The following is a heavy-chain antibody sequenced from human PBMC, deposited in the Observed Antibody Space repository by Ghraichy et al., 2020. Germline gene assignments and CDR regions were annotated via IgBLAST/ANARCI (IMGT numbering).Heavy chain of an antibody. V-gene: IGHV3-21*01. CDR2: ISSSSSYI. CDR3: ARVTTIYDSSGYYYQYYYYGMDV. J-gene: IGHJ6*02. Sequence: GGSLRLSCAASGFTFSSYSMNWVRQAPGKGLEWVSSISSSSSYIYYADSVKGRFTISRDNAKNSLYLQMNSLRAEDTAVYYCARVTTIYDSSGYYYQYYYYGMDVWGQGTTVTVSS. CDR1: GFTFSSYS. D-gene: IGHD3-22*01.